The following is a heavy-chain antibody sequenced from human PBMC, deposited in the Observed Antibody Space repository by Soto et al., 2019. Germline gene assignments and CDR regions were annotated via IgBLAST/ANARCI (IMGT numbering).Heavy chain of an antibody. V-gene: IGHV3-30-3*01. CDR3: ARDFYSNPDY. Sequence: GGSLRLSCAASGFTFSSYAMHWVRQAPGKGLEWVAVISYDGSNKYYADSVKGRFTISRDNSKNTLYLQMNSLRAEDTAVYYCARDFYSNPDYWGQGTLVTVSS. J-gene: IGHJ4*02. CDR2: ISYDGSNK. D-gene: IGHD4-4*01. CDR1: GFTFSSYA.